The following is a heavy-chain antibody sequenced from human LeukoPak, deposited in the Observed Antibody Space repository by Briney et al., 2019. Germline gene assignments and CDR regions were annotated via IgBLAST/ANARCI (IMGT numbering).Heavy chain of an antibody. V-gene: IGHV3-30*02. CDR1: GITFRSSS. J-gene: IGHJ4*02. CDR3: AQPDF. Sequence: HAGGSLRLSCVASGITFRSSSMHWVRQAPGKGLEWLAFIRFDGSTKYYADSVKGRFTVSRDNSKSTLYLQMNGLRAEDTAVYYCAQPDFWGQGTLVTVSS. CDR2: IRFDGSTK.